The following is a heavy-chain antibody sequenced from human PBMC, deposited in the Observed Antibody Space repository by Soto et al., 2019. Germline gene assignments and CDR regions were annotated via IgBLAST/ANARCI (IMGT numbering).Heavy chain of an antibody. Sequence: QVQLVESGGGVVQPGRSLRLSCAASGFTFSNYGMHWVRQAPGKGLEWVAAISYDGTNIYYADSVRGQFTISRDNSKPTLYMQMNSLRAEDTAVYYCAKAAHSSDGDCSVADYWGQGTLVTVSS. V-gene: IGHV3-30*18. CDR2: ISYDGTNI. D-gene: IGHD2-21*02. CDR1: GFTFSNYG. CDR3: AKAAHSSDGDCSVADY. J-gene: IGHJ4*02.